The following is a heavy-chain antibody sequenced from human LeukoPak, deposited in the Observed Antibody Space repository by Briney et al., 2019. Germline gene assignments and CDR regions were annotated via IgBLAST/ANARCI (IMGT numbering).Heavy chain of an antibody. CDR1: GFIFSSYA. V-gene: IGHV3-64*01. D-gene: IGHD6-6*01. CDR3: ARRVSGDAFDI. CDR2: ISSNGGST. Sequence: GGSLRLSCAASGFIFSSYAMYWVRQAPGKGLEYVSAISSNGGSTRYSNSVKGRFTISRDNSKNTLYLQMGSLRAEDLAVYYCARRVSGDAFDIWGQGRMVTVSS. J-gene: IGHJ3*02.